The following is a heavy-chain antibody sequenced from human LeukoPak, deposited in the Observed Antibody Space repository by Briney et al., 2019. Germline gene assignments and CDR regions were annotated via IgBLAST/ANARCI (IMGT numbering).Heavy chain of an antibody. V-gene: IGHV4-31*03. D-gene: IGHD1-20*01. J-gene: IGHJ4*02. CDR2: IYYSGST. CDR3: ARGRSHVFPYNWRPAEFDY. Sequence: SETLSLTCTVSGGSISSGGYYWSWIRQHPGKGLEWIGYIYYSGSTYYNPSLKSRVTISVDTSKNQFSLKLSSVTAADTAVYYCARGRSHVFPYNWRPAEFDYWGQGTLVTVSS. CDR1: GGSISSGGYY.